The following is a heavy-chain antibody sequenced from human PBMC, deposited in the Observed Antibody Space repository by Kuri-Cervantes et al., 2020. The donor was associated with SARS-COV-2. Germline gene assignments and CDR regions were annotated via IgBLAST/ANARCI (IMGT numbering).Heavy chain of an antibody. CDR3: ARVGIVVVPAAIPSGAFDI. D-gene: IGHD2-2*02. Sequence: SVKVSCKAPGGTFSSYAISWVRQAPGRGLEWMGRIIPLFGTTIYAEKFRGRVTLTADKSTNTAYMELSRLRSDDTAVYYCARVGIVVVPAAIPSGAFDIWGQGTMVTVSS. CDR2: IIPLFGTT. V-gene: IGHV1-69*06. CDR1: GGTFSSYA. J-gene: IGHJ3*02.